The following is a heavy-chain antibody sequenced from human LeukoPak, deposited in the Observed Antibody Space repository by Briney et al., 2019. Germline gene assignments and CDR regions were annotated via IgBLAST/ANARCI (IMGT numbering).Heavy chain of an antibody. CDR3: ARDKAGIFFSTHFSGDY. J-gene: IGHJ4*02. CDR1: GFTFSSCS. Sequence: GGSLRLSCAASGFTFSSCSMNWVRQAPGKGLEWVSSVSTSSSYIYYADSVKGRFTISRYNAKNSLYLQMNSLRAEDTAVYYCARDKAGIFFSTHFSGDYWGQGTLVTVSS. D-gene: IGHD6-19*01. V-gene: IGHV3-21*01. CDR2: VSTSSSYI.